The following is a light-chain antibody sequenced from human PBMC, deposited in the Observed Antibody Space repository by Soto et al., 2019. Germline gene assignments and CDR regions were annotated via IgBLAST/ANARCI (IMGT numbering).Light chain of an antibody. CDR1: SSNVGTYNL. Sequence: QSALTQPASVSGSPGQSITISCTGTSSNVGTYNLVSWYQQHPGKVPKLMIYEDSKRPSGVSNRFSGSKSGNTSSLTISGLQAEDEADYYFCSFAGSDTYVFGTGTKLTVL. V-gene: IGLV2-23*01. CDR3: CSFAGSDTYV. J-gene: IGLJ1*01. CDR2: EDS.